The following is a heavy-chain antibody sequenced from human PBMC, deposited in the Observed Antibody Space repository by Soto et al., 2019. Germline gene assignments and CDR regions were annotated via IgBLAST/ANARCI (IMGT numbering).Heavy chain of an antibody. V-gene: IGHV4-34*01. D-gene: IGHD2-2*01. CDR1: GGSFSAYY. Sequence: SETLSLTCAVYGGSFSAYYWSWIRQPPGKGLEWIGEINHSGSTNYNPSLKSRVTISVDTSKNQFSLKLSSVTAADTAVYYCARGTIVPAARYGSRFDSWGQGALVTVSS. CDR2: INHSGST. J-gene: IGHJ4*02. CDR3: ARGTIVPAARYGSRFDS.